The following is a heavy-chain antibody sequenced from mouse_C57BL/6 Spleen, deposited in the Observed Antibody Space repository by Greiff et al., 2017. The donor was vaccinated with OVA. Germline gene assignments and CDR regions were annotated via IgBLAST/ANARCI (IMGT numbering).Heavy chain of an antibody. CDR1: GYSITSGYY. CDR3: ARDKRYWYFDV. J-gene: IGHJ1*03. V-gene: IGHV3-6*01. CDR2: ISYDGSN. Sequence: EVQLVESGPGLVKPSQSLSLTCSVTGYSITSGYYWNWIRQFPGNKLEWMGYISYDGSNNYNPSLKNRISITRDTSKNQFFLKLNSVTTEDTATYYCARDKRYWYFDVWGTGTTVTVSS.